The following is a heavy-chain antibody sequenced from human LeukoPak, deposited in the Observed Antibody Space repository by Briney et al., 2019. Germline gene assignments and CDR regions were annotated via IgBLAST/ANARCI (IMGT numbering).Heavy chain of an antibody. CDR2: IYTSGST. Sequence: SETLSLTCTVSGGSISSGSYYWSWLRQPAGTGLEWIGRIYTSGSTNYNPSLKSRVTISVDTSKNQFSLKLSSVTAADAAVYYCARDWGYCSSTSCSPGNWFDPWGQGTLVTVSS. CDR3: ARDWGYCSSTSCSPGNWFDP. V-gene: IGHV4-61*02. CDR1: GGSISSGSYY. D-gene: IGHD2-2*01. J-gene: IGHJ5*02.